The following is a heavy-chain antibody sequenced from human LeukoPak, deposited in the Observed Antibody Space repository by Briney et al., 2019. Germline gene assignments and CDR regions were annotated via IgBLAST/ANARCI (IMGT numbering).Heavy chain of an antibody. V-gene: IGHV1-2*02. CDR1: GYTFREYH. Sequence: ASVKVSCKALGYTFREYHIHWVRQAPGQGLEWMGWINPNSGDTTYAQEFQGRVTMTRDTSISTAYIELSSPRSDDTAVYYCTREDYWGLGTLVTVSS. J-gene: IGHJ4*02. CDR2: INPNSGDT. CDR3: TREDY.